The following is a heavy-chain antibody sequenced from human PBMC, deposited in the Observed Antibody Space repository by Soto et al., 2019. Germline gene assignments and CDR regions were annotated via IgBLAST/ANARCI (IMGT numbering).Heavy chain of an antibody. V-gene: IGHV1-18*01. D-gene: IGHD3-9*01. CDR2: ISTFNGKT. Sequence: QIQLVQSGGGVKTPGASVKVSCTTSRYTFTSHGIAWVRQAPGHGLVWMGWISTFNGKTDYAQKFQGRVTMTADTITSTVDMELRSLRSDDTAVYFCARLLTEGATFREDAFDLWGQGTKVTVSS. CDR1: RYTFTSHG. J-gene: IGHJ3*01. CDR3: ARLLTEGATFREDAFDL.